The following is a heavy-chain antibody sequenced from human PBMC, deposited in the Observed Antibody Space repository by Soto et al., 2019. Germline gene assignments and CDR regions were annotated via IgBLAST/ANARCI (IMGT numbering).Heavy chain of an antibody. J-gene: IGHJ6*02. D-gene: IGHD6-13*01. CDR3: ARGEDSSSWYYDYYYGMDV. CDR2: ISSSSSTI. Sequence: WGALRLSCSASGFTFSSYSMNWVRQAPGKGLEWVSYISSSSSTIYYADSVKGRFTISRDNAKNSLYLQMNSLRDEDTAVYYCARGEDSSSWYYDYYYGMDVWGPGITVTAS. V-gene: IGHV3-48*02. CDR1: GFTFSSYS.